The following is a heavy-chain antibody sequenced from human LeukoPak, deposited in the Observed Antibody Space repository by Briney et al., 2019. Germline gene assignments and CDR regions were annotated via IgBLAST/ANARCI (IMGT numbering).Heavy chain of an antibody. CDR3: ARADGDYVSLAFDY. V-gene: IGHV4-59*01. D-gene: IGHD4-17*01. J-gene: IGHJ4*02. CDR1: GGSISSYY. CDR2: IYYSGST. Sequence: SETLSLTCTVSGGSISSYYWSWIRQPPGKGLEWIGYIYYSGSTNYNPSLKSRVTISVDTSKNQFSLKLSSVTAADTAVYYCARADGDYVSLAFDYWGQGTLVTVSS.